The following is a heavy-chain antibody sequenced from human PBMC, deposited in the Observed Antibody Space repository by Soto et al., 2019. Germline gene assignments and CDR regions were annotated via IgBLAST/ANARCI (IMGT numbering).Heavy chain of an antibody. J-gene: IGHJ4*02. CDR3: ARRYGSCFDY. CDR2: IYYSGST. D-gene: IGHD5-18*01. CDR1: GGSISSGGYS. V-gene: IGHV4-30-2*01. Sequence: SETLSLTCTVSGGSISSGGYSWNWIRQAPGKGLEWIGYIYYSGSTYYNPSLKSRVTISVDTSKNQFSLKLSSVTAADTAVYCSARRYGSCFDYWGQGTLVTVSS.